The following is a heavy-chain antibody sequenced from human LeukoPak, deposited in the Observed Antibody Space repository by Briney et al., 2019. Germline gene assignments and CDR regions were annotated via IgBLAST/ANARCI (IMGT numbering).Heavy chain of an antibody. V-gene: IGHV3-9*03. CDR2: ISWNSGSI. J-gene: IGHJ4*02. Sequence: GRSLRLSCAASGFTFDDYAMHWVRQAPGKGLEWVSGISWNSGSIGYADSVKGRFTISRDNAKNSPYLQMDSLRAEDMALYYCAKDRDSSSWYYFDYWGQGTLVTVSS. CDR3: AKDRDSSSWYYFDY. CDR1: GFTFDDYA. D-gene: IGHD6-13*01.